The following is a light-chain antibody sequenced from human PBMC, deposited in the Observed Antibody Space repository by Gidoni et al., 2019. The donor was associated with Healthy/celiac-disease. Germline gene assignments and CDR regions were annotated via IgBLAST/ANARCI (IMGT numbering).Light chain of an antibody. V-gene: IGKV1-5*03. Sequence: DIHMTHSPSTLSASVGDRVTITCRDSQSISSWLAWYQQKPGKAPKLLIYKASSLESGVPSRFSGSGSGTEFTLTISSLQPDDVATYYCQQYNSYPRTFGQGTKVEIK. J-gene: IGKJ1*01. CDR3: QQYNSYPRT. CDR1: QSISSW. CDR2: KAS.